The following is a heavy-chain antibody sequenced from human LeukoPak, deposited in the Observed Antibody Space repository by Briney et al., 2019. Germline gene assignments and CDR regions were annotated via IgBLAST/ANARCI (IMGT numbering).Heavy chain of an antibody. D-gene: IGHD4-23*01. CDR1: GFTFSDYN. CDR2: LAYDGAA. J-gene: IGHJ3*02. Sequence: PGGSLRLSCAASGFTFSDYNMSWVRQAPGKGLEWVSSLAYDGAAWYVDSVRGRFTISRDTSKNTLFLKMNSLRAEDTAVYYCAKGPNNIDYRGIDIWGQGTMVTVSS. CDR3: AKGPNNIDYRGIDI. V-gene: IGHV3-23*01.